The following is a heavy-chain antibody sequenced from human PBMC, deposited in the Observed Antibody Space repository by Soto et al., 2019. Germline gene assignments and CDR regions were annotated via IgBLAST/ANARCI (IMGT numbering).Heavy chain of an antibody. CDR2: IYYSGST. CDR3: AVIHHSSGWYGSPYYFDY. V-gene: IGHV4-39*01. J-gene: IGHJ4*02. CDR1: GGSISSSSYY. D-gene: IGHD6-19*01. Sequence: SETLSLTCTVSGGSISSSSYYWGWIRQPPGKGLEWIGSIYYSGSTYYNPSLKSRVTISVDTSKNQFSLKLSSVTAADTAVYYCAVIHHSSGWYGSPYYFDYWGQGTLVTVSS.